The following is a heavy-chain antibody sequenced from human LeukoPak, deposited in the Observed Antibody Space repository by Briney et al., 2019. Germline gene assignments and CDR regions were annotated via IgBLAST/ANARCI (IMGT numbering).Heavy chain of an antibody. Sequence: GGSLRLSCAASGFTFSSYAMRWVRQAPGKGLEWVANINEDGSQKYYVDSVKGRFTISRDNAKNSLYLQMNSLRAEDTALYYCARGGPTGALDDWGQGTLLTVSS. CDR2: INEDGSQK. CDR1: GFTFSSYA. V-gene: IGHV3-7*01. CDR3: ARGGPTGALDD. J-gene: IGHJ4*02. D-gene: IGHD7-27*01.